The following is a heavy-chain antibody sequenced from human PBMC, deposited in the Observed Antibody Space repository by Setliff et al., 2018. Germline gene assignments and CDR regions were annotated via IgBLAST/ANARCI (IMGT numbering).Heavy chain of an antibody. CDR3: AKDTGYYFDY. CDR1: GYTSSSYA. J-gene: IGHJ4*02. Sequence: GGSLRLSCAASGYTSSSYAMTWVRQAPGKGLEWVSIISGSGAISYADSVKGRFTVSRDNSKNTLYLQMNSLRGEDTAVYYCAKDTGYYFDYWGQGTLVTVPQ. D-gene: IGHD4-4*01. CDR2: ISGSGAI. V-gene: IGHV3-23*01.